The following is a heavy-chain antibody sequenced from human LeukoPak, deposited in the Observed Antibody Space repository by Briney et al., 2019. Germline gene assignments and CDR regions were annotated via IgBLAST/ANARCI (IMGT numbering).Heavy chain of an antibody. Sequence: SETLSLTCTVSGGSISSYYWSWIRQPPGKGLEWIGYIHYSGSTNYNPSLKSRVTISVDTSKNQFSLKLSSVTAADTAVYYCARVAYSSGWYYLDYWGQGTLVTASS. CDR3: ARVAYSSGWYYLDY. CDR2: IHYSGST. J-gene: IGHJ4*02. V-gene: IGHV4-59*01. D-gene: IGHD6-19*01. CDR1: GGSISSYY.